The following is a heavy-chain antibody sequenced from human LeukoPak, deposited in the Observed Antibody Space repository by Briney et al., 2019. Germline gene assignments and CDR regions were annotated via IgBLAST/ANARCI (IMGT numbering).Heavy chain of an antibody. J-gene: IGHJ3*02. CDR2: ISWNSGSI. CDR1: GFTFDDYA. V-gene: IGHV3-9*01. D-gene: IGHD3-22*01. CDR3: AKDYNYYDSSGSTGNYAFDI. Sequence: GRSLRLSCAASGFTFDDYAMHWVRQAPGKGLEWVSGISWNSGSIGYADSVKGRFTISRDNAKNSLYLQMNSLRAEDTALYYCAKDYNYYDSSGSTGNYAFDIWGQGTMVTVSS.